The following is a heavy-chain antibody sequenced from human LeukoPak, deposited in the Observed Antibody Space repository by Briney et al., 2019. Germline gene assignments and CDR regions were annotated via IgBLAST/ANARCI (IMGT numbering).Heavy chain of an antibody. CDR3: ATDRYGDYDYGMDV. J-gene: IGHJ6*02. V-gene: IGHV1-24*01. CDR2: FDPEDGET. D-gene: IGHD4-17*01. CDR1: GYTFTSYD. Sequence: ASVKVSCKASGYTFTSYDIHWVRQATGQGLEWMGGFDPEDGETIYAQKFQGRVTMTEDTSTDTAYMELSSLRSEDTAVYYCATDRYGDYDYGMDVWGQGTTVTVSS.